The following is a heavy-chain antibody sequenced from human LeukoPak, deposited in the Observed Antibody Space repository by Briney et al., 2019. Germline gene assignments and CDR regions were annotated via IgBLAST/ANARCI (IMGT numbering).Heavy chain of an antibody. CDR3: AKGEREVAGDAFDI. Sequence: RGALRLSYAASAFTFSSYAMSWVRQAPGKGLEWVSAISGSGGSTYYADSVKGRFTISRDNSKNTLYLQMNSLRAEDTAVYYCAKGEREVAGDAFDIWGQGTMVTVSS. CDR2: ISGSGGST. J-gene: IGHJ3*02. V-gene: IGHV3-23*01. CDR1: AFTFSSYA. D-gene: IGHD6-19*01.